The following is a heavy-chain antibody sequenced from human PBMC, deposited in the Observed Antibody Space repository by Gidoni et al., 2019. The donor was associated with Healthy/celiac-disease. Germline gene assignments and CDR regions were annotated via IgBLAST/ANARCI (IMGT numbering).Heavy chain of an antibody. CDR3: ARGYSGGMDV. Sequence: EVQLVESGGGVVQPGGSLRLPRAASGFTFSSYEMNWVRQAPGKGLEWVSYISSSGSTIYYADSVKGRFTISRDNAKNSLYLQMNSLRAEDTAVYYCARGYSGGMDVWGQGTTVTVSS. D-gene: IGHD3-10*01. CDR2: ISSSGSTI. V-gene: IGHV3-48*03. J-gene: IGHJ6*02. CDR1: GFTFSSYE.